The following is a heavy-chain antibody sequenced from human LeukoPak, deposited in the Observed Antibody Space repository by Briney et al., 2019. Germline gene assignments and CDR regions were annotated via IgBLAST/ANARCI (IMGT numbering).Heavy chain of an antibody. V-gene: IGHV3-33*08. Sequence: PGGSLRLSCAASGFTFNYAWMSWVRQVPGKGLEWVAVIWYDGSNKYYADSVKGRFTISRDNSKNTLYLQMNSLRAEDTAVYYCAREDYYGSGSYLDYWGQGTLVTVSS. CDR2: IWYDGSNK. D-gene: IGHD3-10*01. CDR1: GFTFNYAW. CDR3: AREDYYGSGSYLDY. J-gene: IGHJ4*02.